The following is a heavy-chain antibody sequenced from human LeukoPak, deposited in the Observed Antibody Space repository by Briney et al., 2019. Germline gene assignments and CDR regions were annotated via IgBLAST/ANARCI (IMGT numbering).Heavy chain of an antibody. CDR2: IYTSGST. CDR3: AAYSSSWYDY. CDR1: GGSTSSGSYY. D-gene: IGHD6-13*01. Sequence: SQTLSLTCTVSGGSTSSGSYYWSWIRQPAGKGLEWIGRIYTSGSTNYNPSLKGRVTISVDTSKNQFSLKLSSVTAADTAVYYCAAYSSSWYDYWGQGTLVTVSS. V-gene: IGHV4-61*02. J-gene: IGHJ4*02.